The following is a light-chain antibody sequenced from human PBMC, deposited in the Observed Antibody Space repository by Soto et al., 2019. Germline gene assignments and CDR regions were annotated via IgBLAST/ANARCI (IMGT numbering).Light chain of an antibody. CDR3: QQLNTYPLT. CDR2: HAY. V-gene: IGKV1-9*01. Sequence: DIQLTQSPSFLSASVGDRVTVTCRASQGISFYLAWYQQKPGKAPQLLIYHAYTLQSGVPSRFSGSGSGTEFTLTIGSLQPEDFATYYCQQLNTYPLTFGGGTKVDIK. J-gene: IGKJ4*01. CDR1: QGISFY.